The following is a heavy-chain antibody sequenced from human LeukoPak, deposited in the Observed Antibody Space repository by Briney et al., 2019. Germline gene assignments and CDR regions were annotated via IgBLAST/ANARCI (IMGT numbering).Heavy chain of an antibody. D-gene: IGHD3-10*01. V-gene: IGHV3-23*01. CDR1: GFTFSIYV. CDR2: VTGSGAAT. CDR3: ARLRNYGSGTNNYYFGY. Sequence: GGSLRLSCAASGFTFSIYVMSWVRQAPGKGLGWVSTVTGSGAATYYADSVNGRFTISRDNSKNTLFLQMNSLKAEDTALYYCARLRNYGSGTNNYYFGYWGQGTQVTVSS. J-gene: IGHJ4*02.